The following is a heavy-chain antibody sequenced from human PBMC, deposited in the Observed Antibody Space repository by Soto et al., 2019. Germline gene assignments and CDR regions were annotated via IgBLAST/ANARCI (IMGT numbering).Heavy chain of an antibody. V-gene: IGHV3-7*01. CDR2: IKQDGSEK. Sequence: GGSLRLSCAASGFTFSSYWMSWFRQAPGKGLEWVANIKQDGSEKYYVDSVKGRFTISRDNAKNSLYLQMNSLRAEDTAVYYCARDLETSGVAATTTTPLAVWGKGTTVTVSS. CDR3: ARDLETSGVAATTTTPLAV. J-gene: IGHJ6*04. D-gene: IGHD2-15*01. CDR1: GFTFSSYW.